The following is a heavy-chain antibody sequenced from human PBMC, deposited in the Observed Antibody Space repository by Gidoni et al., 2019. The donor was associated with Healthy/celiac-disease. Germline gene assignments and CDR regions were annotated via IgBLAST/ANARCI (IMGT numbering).Heavy chain of an antibody. CDR3: ATGGPANYDFWTPARRKIYYYGMDV. CDR1: GYTFTDYY. J-gene: IGHJ6*02. CDR2: VDPEDGET. Sequence: EVQLVQSGAEVKKPGATVKISCKVSGYTFTDYYMHWVQQAPGKGLEWMGLVDPEDGETIYAEKFQGRVTITADTSTDTAYMELSSLRSEDTAVYYCATGGPANYDFWTPARRKIYYYGMDVWGQGTTVTVSS. V-gene: IGHV1-69-2*01. D-gene: IGHD3-3*01.